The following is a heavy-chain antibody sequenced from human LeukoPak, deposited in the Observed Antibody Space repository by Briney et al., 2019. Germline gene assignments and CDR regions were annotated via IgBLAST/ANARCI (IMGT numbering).Heavy chain of an antibody. D-gene: IGHD3-16*01. CDR2: ISGSGGST. CDR1: GFTFSSYA. J-gene: IGHJ4*02. Sequence: GGSLRLSCAASGFTFSSYAMSWVRQAPGKGLEWVSAISGSGGSTYYEDSVKGRFTISRDNSRDTLYLQMNSLRAEDTAVYYCANGYYDYVWGSYYFDYWGQGTLVTVSS. V-gene: IGHV3-23*01. CDR3: ANGYYDYVWGSYYFDY.